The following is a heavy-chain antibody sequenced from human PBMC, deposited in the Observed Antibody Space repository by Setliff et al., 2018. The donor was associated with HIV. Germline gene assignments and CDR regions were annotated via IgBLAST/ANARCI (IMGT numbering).Heavy chain of an antibody. J-gene: IGHJ5*02. CDR3: ARSTYYLDSSGHKYNWFDP. V-gene: IGHV4-31*03. Sequence: SETLSLTCTVSGGSIGSGGYYWSWIRQHPGKGLEWIGYIYYSGSTYYNPSFKRRLSISVDTSKNQFSLKLSSVTAADTAVYYCARSTYYLDSSGHKYNWFDPWGQGTRVTVSS. D-gene: IGHD3-22*01. CDR2: IYYSGST. CDR1: GGSIGSGGYY.